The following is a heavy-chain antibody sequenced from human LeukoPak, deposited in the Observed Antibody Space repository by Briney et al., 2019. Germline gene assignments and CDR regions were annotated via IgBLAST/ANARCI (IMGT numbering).Heavy chain of an antibody. CDR2: NSDGGAST. D-gene: IGHD2-21*02. V-gene: IGHV3-23*01. J-gene: IGHJ3*01. Sequence: GGSLRLSCAASGFTFSNYAMSWVRQTPGKGLEWVAGNSDGGASTYNADSVDGRFRVSRDKSKATLSLEMESLRVDDTAVYYCAKYMCDSVDDALDVWGQGTMVIVS. CDR3: AKYMCDSVDDALDV. CDR1: GFTFSNYA.